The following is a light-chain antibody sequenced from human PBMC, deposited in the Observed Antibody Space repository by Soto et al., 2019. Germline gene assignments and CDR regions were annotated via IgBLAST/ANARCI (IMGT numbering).Light chain of an antibody. CDR2: KAS. J-gene: IGKJ4*02. V-gene: IGKV1-5*03. Sequence: DIQMTQSPSTLSASVGDRVTITCRARQNIRSWLAWYQQKPGKAPRLLIYKASSLETGVPSRFSGSGSGTEFTLTISSLRPDDSATYYCQQYDSSSTFGGGTKVEIK. CDR3: QQYDSSST. CDR1: QNIRSW.